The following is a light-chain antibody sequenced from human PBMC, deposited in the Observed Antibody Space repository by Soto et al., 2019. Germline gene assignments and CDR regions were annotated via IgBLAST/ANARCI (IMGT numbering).Light chain of an antibody. CDR1: QSLLYNSKNY. V-gene: IGKV4-1*01. Sequence: DIVMTQSPDSLAVSLGERATINCRSSQSLLYNSKNYLAWYQQKPGQPPKLLIYWASTRESGVPDRFSGSGSATDFTLTISSLQAEDVAVYFCMQYYNIPRTFGQGTKVDIK. CDR3: MQYYNIPRT. J-gene: IGKJ1*01. CDR2: WAS.